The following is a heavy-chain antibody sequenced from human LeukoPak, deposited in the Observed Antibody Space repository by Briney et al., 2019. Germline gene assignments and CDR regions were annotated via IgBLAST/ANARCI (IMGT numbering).Heavy chain of an antibody. CDR2: INSDGGTT. CDR3: TSDSPDYGMDV. CDR1: GFTFSTYW. Sequence: GGSLRLSCATSGFTFSTYWMHWVRQTPGKELEWVARINSDGGTTVYADSVRGRFAISRDNAKNTLYLQMNSLRAEDTAVYYCTSDSPDYGMDVWGQGTTVIVSS. J-gene: IGHJ6*02. V-gene: IGHV3-74*01.